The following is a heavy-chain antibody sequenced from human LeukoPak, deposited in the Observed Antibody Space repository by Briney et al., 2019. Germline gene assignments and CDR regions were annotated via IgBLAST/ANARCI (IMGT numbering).Heavy chain of an antibody. Sequence: GGSLRLSCAASGFPFSSYWMSWVRQAPGKGLEWVANIKEDGSEKYYVDSVKGRFTISRDNAKNSLYLQMNSLRAEDTAVYYCARKGYGDYWGQGTLVTVSS. CDR3: ARKGYGDY. V-gene: IGHV3-7*01. J-gene: IGHJ4*02. CDR1: GFPFSSYW. D-gene: IGHD1-1*01. CDR2: IKEDGSEK.